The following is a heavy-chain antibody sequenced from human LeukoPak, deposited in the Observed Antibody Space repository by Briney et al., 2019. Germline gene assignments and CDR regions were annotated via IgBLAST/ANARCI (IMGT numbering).Heavy chain of an antibody. CDR2: IYSGGST. CDR1: GFTVSSNY. D-gene: IGHD5-12*01. V-gene: IGHV3-53*01. CDR3: ARVNEYSGYEPIYGMDV. Sequence: GGSLRLSCAASGFTVSSNYMSWVRQAPGKGLEWVSVIYSGGSTYYADSVKGRFTISRDNSKNTLYLQMNSLRAEDTAVYYCARVNEYSGYEPIYGMDVWGKGTTVTVSS. J-gene: IGHJ6*04.